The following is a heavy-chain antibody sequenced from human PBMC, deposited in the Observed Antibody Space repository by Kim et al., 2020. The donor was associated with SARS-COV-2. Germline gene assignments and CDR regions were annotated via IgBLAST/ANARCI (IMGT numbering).Heavy chain of an antibody. J-gene: IGHJ4*02. V-gene: IGHV3-30*03. D-gene: IGHD5-18*01. Sequence: YADSVKGRFTISRDNSKNTLYLQMNSLRAEDTAVYYCARDLRGYSYGYLDYWGQGTLVTVSP. CDR3: ARDLRGYSYGYLDY.